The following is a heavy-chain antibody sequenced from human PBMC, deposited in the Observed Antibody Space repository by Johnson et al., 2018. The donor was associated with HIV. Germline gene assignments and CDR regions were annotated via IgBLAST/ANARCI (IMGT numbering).Heavy chain of an antibody. CDR1: GFTFSDYY. J-gene: IGHJ3*02. Sequence: QVQLVESGGGVVQPGGSLRLSCAASGFTFSDYYMSWIRQAPGKGLEWISYISPSGTTVYYADSVKGRFTISRDNSKNTLYLQMNSLKTEDTAVYYCTTPSGSYVSSYDAFDIWGQGTMVTVSS. D-gene: IGHD1-26*01. V-gene: IGHV3-11*01. CDR2: ISPSGTTV. CDR3: TTPSGSYVSSYDAFDI.